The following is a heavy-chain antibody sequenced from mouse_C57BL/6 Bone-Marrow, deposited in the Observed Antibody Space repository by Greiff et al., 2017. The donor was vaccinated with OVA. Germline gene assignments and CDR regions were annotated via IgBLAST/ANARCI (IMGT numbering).Heavy chain of an antibody. CDR2: IWWDDDK. J-gene: IGHJ2*01. CDR1: GFSLSTLGMG. CDR3: ARIAYYCGLDY. D-gene: IGHD1-1*01. V-gene: IGHV8-8*01. Sequence: QVTLKESGPGILQPSQTLSLTCSFSGFSLSTLGMGVGWIRQPSGKGLEWLAHIWWDDDKYYNPALKSRLTISKDTSKNQVCIKNANVDTADTATYYCARIAYYCGLDYWGQGTTLTVSS.